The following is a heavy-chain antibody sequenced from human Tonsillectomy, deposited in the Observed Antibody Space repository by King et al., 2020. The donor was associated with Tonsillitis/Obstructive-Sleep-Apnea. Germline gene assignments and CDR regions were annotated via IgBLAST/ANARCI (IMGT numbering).Heavy chain of an antibody. D-gene: IGHD3-3*01. J-gene: IGHJ4*02. CDR3: TRDIRGNYDFWSGYPGY. CDR1: GFTFNFYS. V-gene: IGHV3-48*02. Sequence: VQLVESGGGLIQPGGSLRLSCAASGFTFNFYSMDWVRQAPGKGLEWVSYISGSGNTIYYADSVKGRFTISRDNAKSSLYLQMNRLRDEDTAVYYCTRDIRGNYDFWSGYPGYWGQGTLVTVPS. CDR2: ISGSGNTI.